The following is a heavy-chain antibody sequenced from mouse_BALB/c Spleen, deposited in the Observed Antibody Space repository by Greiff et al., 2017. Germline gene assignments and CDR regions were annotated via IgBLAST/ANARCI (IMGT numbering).Heavy chain of an antibody. CDR2: INPSTGYT. CDR3: ARIHYYGSSPFAY. V-gene: IGHV1-7*01. CDR1: GYTFTSYW. Sequence: VQLQQSGAELAKPGASVKMSCKASGYTFTSYWMHWVKQRPGQGLEWIGYINPSTGYTEYNQKFKDKATLTADKSSSTAYMQLSSLTSEDSAVYYCARIHYYGSSPFAYWGQGTLVTVSA. J-gene: IGHJ3*01. D-gene: IGHD1-1*01.